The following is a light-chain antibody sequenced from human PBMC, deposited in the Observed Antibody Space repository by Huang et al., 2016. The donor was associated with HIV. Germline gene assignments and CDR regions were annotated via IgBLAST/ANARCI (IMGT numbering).Light chain of an antibody. CDR3: QQYNNLPRT. CDR1: QDINNY. Sequence: DIQMTQSPSSLSASVGDRVTITCQASQDINNYLNWYQQKPGKAPKLLIYAASNLETGVPSRFSGSGSETDFTFTISSLQPEDIAIYYCQQYNNLPRTFGPGTKVDIK. J-gene: IGKJ3*01. V-gene: IGKV1-33*01. CDR2: AAS.